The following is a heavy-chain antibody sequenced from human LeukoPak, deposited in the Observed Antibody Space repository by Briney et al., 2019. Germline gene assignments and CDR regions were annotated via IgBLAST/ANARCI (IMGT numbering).Heavy chain of an antibody. Sequence: GSLRLSCAASGFTFNSYAMSWVRQPPGKGLEWIGSIYYSGSTYYNPSLKSRVTISVDTSKNQFSLKLSSVTAADTAVYYCARHPEYYFDYWGQGTLVTVSS. CDR1: GFTFNSYA. CDR3: ARHPEYYFDY. J-gene: IGHJ4*02. CDR2: IYYSGST. V-gene: IGHV4-39*01.